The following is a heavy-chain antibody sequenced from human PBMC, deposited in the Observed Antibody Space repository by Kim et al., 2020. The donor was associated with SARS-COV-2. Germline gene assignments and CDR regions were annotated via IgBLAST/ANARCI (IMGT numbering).Heavy chain of an antibody. J-gene: IGHJ4*01. V-gene: IGHV4-39*01. CDR2: IYYTATT. CDR3: ARQKGAGDYGPFDY. D-gene: IGHD4-17*01. Sequence: SETLSPTCSVSTDSISSGTYYWGWIRQPPGKGLEWIGSIYYTATTYSNPSLKNRVTLSVDTSENQISLSLSSVTAADTAVYYCARQKGAGDYGPFDYWGQGKLVTVS. CDR1: TDSISSGTYY.